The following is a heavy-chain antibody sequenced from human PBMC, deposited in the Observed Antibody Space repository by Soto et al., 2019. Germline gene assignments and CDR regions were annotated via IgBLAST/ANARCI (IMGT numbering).Heavy chain of an antibody. CDR1: GGTFSSYA. Sequence: GASVKVSCKASGGTFSSYAISWVRQAPGQGLEWMGGIIPIFGTANYAQKFQGRVTITADESTSTAYMELSSLRSEDTAVYYCARSAGITMVRGAYPPNDHYYGMDVWGQGTTVTVS. D-gene: IGHD3-10*01. CDR2: IIPIFGTA. J-gene: IGHJ6*02. CDR3: ARSAGITMVRGAYPPNDHYYGMDV. V-gene: IGHV1-69*13.